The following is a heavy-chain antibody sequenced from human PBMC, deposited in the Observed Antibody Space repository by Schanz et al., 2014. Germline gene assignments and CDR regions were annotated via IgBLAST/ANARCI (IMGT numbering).Heavy chain of an antibody. J-gene: IGHJ6*02. CDR2: ISGSGGST. D-gene: IGHD2-15*01. Sequence: VQLQESGPGLVKPSGTLSLTCAVSGGSISSSDWWSWVRQPPGKGLEWVSAISGSGGSTYYADSVKGRFTISRDNSENTLYLQMNSLSADDTAVFYCAKGMGYCSGGTCYDYYYYGLDVWGQGTTVTVSS. CDR1: GGSISSSD. V-gene: IGHV3-23*01. CDR3: AKGMGYCSGGTCYDYYYYGLDV.